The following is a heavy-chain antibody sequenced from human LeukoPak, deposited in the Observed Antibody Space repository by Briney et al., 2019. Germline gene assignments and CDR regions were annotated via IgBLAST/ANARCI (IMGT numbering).Heavy chain of an antibody. CDR2: INVNSGGT. V-gene: IGHV1-2*02. D-gene: IGHD1-1*01. J-gene: IGHJ3*02. CDR1: GYTFTGYY. Sequence: ASVKVSCKASGYTFTGYYMHWVRQAPGQGLEWMGWINVNSGGTNYAQKFYARVTMTRDTSISTAYMELSRLRSDDTAVFYCARDGNDVRAFDIWGQGTMVTVSS. CDR3: ARDGNDVRAFDI.